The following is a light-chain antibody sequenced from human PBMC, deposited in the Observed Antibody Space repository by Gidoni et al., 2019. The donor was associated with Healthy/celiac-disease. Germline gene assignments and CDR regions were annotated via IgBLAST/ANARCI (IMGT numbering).Light chain of an antibody. CDR1: QSVSSSY. Sequence: DIVLTQSPGTLSLSPGERATISCRASQSVSSSYLAWYQQKPGQATRLLIYGASSRATGIPDRFSGSGSGTDFTLTISRLEPEDFAVYYCQQYGSSPAFGGXTKVEIK. J-gene: IGKJ4*01. CDR3: QQYGSSPA. V-gene: IGKV3-20*01. CDR2: GAS.